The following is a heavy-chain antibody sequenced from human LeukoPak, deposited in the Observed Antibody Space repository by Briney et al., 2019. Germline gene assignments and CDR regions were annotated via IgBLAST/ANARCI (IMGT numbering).Heavy chain of an antibody. CDR2: MFHTGST. V-gene: IGHV4-38-2*02. D-gene: IGHD1-26*01. Sequence: PSETLSLTCAVSGYSISGGYYWGWIRQPPGKGLEWIASMFHTGSTYYNPSLKSRVTLSIDTSKNQFSLKMNSLTAADTAVYYCVRDRSGGYSVDCWGQGTLVTVS. CDR3: VRDRSGGYSVDC. J-gene: IGHJ4*02. CDR1: GYSISGGYY.